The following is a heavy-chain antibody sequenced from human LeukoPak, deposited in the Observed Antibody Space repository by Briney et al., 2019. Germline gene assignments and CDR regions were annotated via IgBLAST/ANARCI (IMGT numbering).Heavy chain of an antibody. J-gene: IGHJ6*03. CDR3: ARVKASLAAAGTPYYYYYMDV. CDR2: ISAYNGNT. Sequence: GASVKVSCKASGYTFTSYGISWVRQAPGQGLEWMGWISAYNGNTNYAQKLQGRVTMTTDTSTSTAYMELRSLRSDDTAAYYCARVKASLAAAGTPYYYYYMDVWGKGTTVTVSS. D-gene: IGHD6-13*01. V-gene: IGHV1-18*01. CDR1: GYTFTSYG.